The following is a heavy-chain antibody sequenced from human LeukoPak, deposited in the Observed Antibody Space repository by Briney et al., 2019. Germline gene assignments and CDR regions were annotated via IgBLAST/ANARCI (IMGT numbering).Heavy chain of an antibody. CDR3: ARLGGFYYYYYGMDV. Sequence: GGSLRLSCAASGFTFSSYEMNWVRQAPGKGLEWVSYISSSGSTIYYADSVKGRFTISRDNAKNSLHLQMNSLRAEDTAVYYCARLGGFYYYYYGMDVWGKGTTVTVSS. V-gene: IGHV3-48*03. CDR2: ISSSGSTI. J-gene: IGHJ6*04. CDR1: GFTFSSYE.